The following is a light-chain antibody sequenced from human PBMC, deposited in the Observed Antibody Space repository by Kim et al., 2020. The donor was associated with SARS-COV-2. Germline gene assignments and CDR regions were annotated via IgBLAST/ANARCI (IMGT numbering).Light chain of an antibody. CDR2: GTS. Sequence: YASVGDRVTISCRASQSITTYLSWYHQKPGKAPKLLIYGTSTLQSGVPSRFSGSGSGTDFTLTISSLQPEDFATYYCQQSYTTPYSFGQGTKLEI. CDR1: QSITTY. CDR3: QQSYTTPYS. V-gene: IGKV1-39*01. J-gene: IGKJ2*03.